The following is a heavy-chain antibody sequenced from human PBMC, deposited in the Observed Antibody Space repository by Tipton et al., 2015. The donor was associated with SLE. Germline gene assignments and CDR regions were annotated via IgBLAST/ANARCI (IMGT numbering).Heavy chain of an antibody. CDR1: RFTFSSYW. V-gene: IGHV3-7*01. CDR2: IKQDGSEK. D-gene: IGHD2-2*02. J-gene: IGHJ4*02. CDR3: ARDRRDCSSTSCYKGSFDY. Sequence: SLRLSCAASRFTFSSYWMSWVRQAPGKGLEWVANIKQDGSEKYYVDSVKGRFTVSRDNAKNSLYLQMNSLRAEDTAVYYCARDRRDCSSTSCYKGSFDYWGQGTLVTVSS.